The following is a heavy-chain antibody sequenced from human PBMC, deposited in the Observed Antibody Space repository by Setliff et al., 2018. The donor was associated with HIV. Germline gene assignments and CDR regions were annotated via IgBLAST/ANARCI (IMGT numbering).Heavy chain of an antibody. CDR3: ANTPGYRSK. CDR1: GYSFSTYG. J-gene: IGHJ4*02. V-gene: IGHV3-7*01. D-gene: IGHD4-4*01. CDR2: INEDGSQK. Sequence: GGSLRLSCVASGYSFSTYGMTWVRQAPGKGLEWVANINEDGSQKGYGGSVKGRFTIFKDNARNIVYLEMTSMRDEDTAVYYCANTPGYRSKWGQGTLVTVSS.